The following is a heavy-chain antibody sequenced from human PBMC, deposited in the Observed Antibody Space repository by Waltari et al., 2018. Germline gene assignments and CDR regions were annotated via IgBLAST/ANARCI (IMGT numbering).Heavy chain of an antibody. J-gene: IGHJ5*02. Sequence: QVQLVQSGAEVKKPGASVKVSCKASGYTFTGYYMHWVRQAPGQGLEWMGRINPNSGGTNYAQKFQGRVTMSEDTSTDTAYMELSSLRSEDTAVYYCATDPTVTTRVGWFDPWGQGTLVTVSS. V-gene: IGHV1-2*02. CDR2: INPNSGGT. CDR3: ATDPTVTTRVGWFDP. CDR1: GYTFTGYY. D-gene: IGHD4-4*01.